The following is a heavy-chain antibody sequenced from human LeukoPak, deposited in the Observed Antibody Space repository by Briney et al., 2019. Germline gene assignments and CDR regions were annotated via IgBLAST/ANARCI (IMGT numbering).Heavy chain of an antibody. J-gene: IGHJ4*02. CDR3: ARDPYDSSSYRFDC. CDR2: ISSSGSII. CDR1: GFTFSSYE. Sequence: AGSLRLSCAASGFTFSSYEMNWVRQAPGKGLEWVSYISSSGSIIFHADSVRGRFTISRDNAKNSLYLRMNSLRAEDTGVYYCARDPYDSSSYRFDCWGQGTLVTVSS. V-gene: IGHV3-48*03. D-gene: IGHD3-22*01.